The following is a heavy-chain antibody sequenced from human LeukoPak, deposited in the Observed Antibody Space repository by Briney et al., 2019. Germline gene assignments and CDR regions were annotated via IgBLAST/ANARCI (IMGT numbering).Heavy chain of an antibody. J-gene: IGHJ4*02. CDR2: INPNSGGT. V-gene: IGHV1-2*06. CDR3: ARGKDDYGVRGAPDY. CDR1: GYTFTGYY. D-gene: IGHD4-17*01. Sequence: GASVKVSCKASGYTFTGYYMHWVRQAPGQGLEWMGRINPNSGGTNYAQKFQGRVTMTRDTSISTAYMELSRLRSDDTAVYYCARGKDDYGVRGAPDYWGQGTLVTVSS.